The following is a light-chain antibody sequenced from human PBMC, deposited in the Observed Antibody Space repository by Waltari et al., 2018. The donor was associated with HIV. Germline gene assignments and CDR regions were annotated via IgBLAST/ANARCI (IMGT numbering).Light chain of an antibody. CDR1: QSIGYW. CDR2: KAS. CDR3: QQSQSFLYT. Sequence: DIQLTQSPSTLSASVGDGVTITCRASQSIGYWLAWYQVKPGRGPKLLIYKASSLEGGVPSRFRGSGSGTEFTLTISSLQPDDFATYYCQQSQSFLYTFGQGTKLEIK. V-gene: IGKV1-5*03. J-gene: IGKJ2*01.